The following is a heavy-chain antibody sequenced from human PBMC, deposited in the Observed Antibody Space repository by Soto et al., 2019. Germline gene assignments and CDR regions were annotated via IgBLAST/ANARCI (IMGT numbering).Heavy chain of an antibody. D-gene: IGHD3-16*01. CDR1: GLTFSSYS. V-gene: IGHV3-21*01. CDR2: ISSSSSYI. CDR3: ARETSWEGEGSDY. Sequence: PGGSLRLSCAASGLTFSSYSMNWVRQAPGKGLEWVSSISSSSSYIYYADSVKGRFTISRDNAKNSLYLQMNSLRAEDTAVYYCARETSWEGEGSDYWGQGTLVTVSS. J-gene: IGHJ4*02.